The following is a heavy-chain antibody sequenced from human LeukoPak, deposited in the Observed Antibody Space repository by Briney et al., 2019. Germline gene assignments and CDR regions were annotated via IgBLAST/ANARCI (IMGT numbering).Heavy chain of an antibody. CDR1: GGSFSGYY. CDR2: INHSGST. D-gene: IGHD6-19*01. Sequence: SETLSLTCAVYGGSFSGYYWSWIRQPPGKGLEWIGEINHSGSTNYNTPLKRRVTISVDTSKNQFSLKLSSVTAADTAVYYCASPTRIAVDGLPHADWGQGTLVTVSS. V-gene: IGHV4-34*01. CDR3: ASPTRIAVDGLPHAD. J-gene: IGHJ4*02.